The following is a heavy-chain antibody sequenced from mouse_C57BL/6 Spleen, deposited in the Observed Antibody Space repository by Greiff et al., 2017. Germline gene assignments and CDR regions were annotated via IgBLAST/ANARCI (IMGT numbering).Heavy chain of an antibody. D-gene: IGHD2-4*01. CDR1: GFSLTSYG. CDR2: IWSGGST. V-gene: IGHV2-2*01. J-gene: IGHJ3*01. Sequence: VKLQQSGPGLVQPSQSLSITCTVSGFSLTSYGVHWVRQSPGKGLEWLGVIWSGGSTDYNAAFISRLSISKDNSKSQVFFKMNSLQADDTAIYYCASGGDYDAFAYWGQGTLVTVSA. CDR3: ASGGDYDAFAY.